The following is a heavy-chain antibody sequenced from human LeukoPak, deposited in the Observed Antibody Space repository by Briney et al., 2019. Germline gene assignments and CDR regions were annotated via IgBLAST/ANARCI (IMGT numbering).Heavy chain of an antibody. CDR2: ISYDGSNK. CDR3: ARDADTAMAYFDY. Sequence: PGGSLRLSCAASGFTFSSYAMRWVRQAPGKGLEWVAVISYDGSNKYYADSVKGRFTISRDNSKNTLYLQMNSLRAEDTAVYYCARDADTAMAYFDYWGQGTLVTVSS. J-gene: IGHJ4*02. V-gene: IGHV3-30-3*01. CDR1: GFTFSSYA. D-gene: IGHD5-18*01.